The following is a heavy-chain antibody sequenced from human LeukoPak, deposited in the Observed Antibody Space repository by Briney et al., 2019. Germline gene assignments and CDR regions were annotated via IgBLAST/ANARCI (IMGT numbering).Heavy chain of an antibody. CDR3: ASRWLGTPFDDS. D-gene: IGHD3-10*01. Sequence: SETLSLTCTVSGGSISSGGYYWSWIRQPPGKGLEWIGYIYHSGSTYYNPSLKSRVTISVDRSKNQFSLKLSSVTAADTAVYYCASRWLGTPFDDSWGQGTLVTVSS. CDR2: IYHSGST. CDR1: GGSISSGGYY. J-gene: IGHJ4*02. V-gene: IGHV4-30-2*01.